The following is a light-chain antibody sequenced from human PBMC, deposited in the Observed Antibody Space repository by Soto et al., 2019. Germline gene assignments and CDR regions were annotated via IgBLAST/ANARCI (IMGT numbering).Light chain of an antibody. J-gene: IGLJ2*01. CDR3: SSYTNSSTPRVV. Sequence: QSALTQPASVSGSPGQSITISCTGTSSDVGGYNYVSWYQQHPGKAPKLMIYAVSNRPSGVSNRFSGSKSGNTASLTISGLQAEDEADYYCSSYTNSSTPRVVFGGGTKLTVL. CDR1: SSDVGGYNY. CDR2: AVS. V-gene: IGLV2-14*01.